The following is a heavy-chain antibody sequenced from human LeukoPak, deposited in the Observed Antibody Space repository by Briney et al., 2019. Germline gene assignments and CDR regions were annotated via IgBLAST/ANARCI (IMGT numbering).Heavy chain of an antibody. CDR1: GFTFGDYA. CDR3: ATYRQVLLPFES. D-gene: IGHD2-8*02. V-gene: IGHV3-49*04. J-gene: IGHJ4*02. Sequence: GGSLRLSCTASGFTFGDYAMSWVRQAPGKGLEWVGFIRSKAYGGTTEYAASVKGRFTISRDDSKSIAYLQMNSLRAEDTAIYYCATYRQVLLPFESWGQGTLVTVSS. CDR2: IRSKAYGGTT.